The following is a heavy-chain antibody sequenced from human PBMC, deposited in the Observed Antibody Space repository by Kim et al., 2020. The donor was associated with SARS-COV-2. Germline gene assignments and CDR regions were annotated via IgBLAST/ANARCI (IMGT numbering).Heavy chain of an antibody. CDR2: ISSSSSYI. CDR1: GFTFSSYS. J-gene: IGHJ6*02. CDR3: APWVTGTTPLYYYYYGMDV. Sequence: GGSLRLSCAASGFTFSSYSMNWVRQAPGKGLEWVSSISSSSSYIYYADSVKGRFTISRDNAKNSLYLQMNSLRAEDTAVYYCAPWVTGTTPLYYYYYGMDVWGQGTTVTVSS. V-gene: IGHV3-21*01. D-gene: IGHD1-1*01.